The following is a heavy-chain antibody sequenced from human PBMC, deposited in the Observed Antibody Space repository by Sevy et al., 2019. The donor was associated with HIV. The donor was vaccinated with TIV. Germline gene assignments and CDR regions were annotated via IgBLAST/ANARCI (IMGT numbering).Heavy chain of an antibody. J-gene: IGHJ4*02. D-gene: IGHD3-16*02. CDR2: IHYSGST. Sequence: SETLSLTCTVSGGSISSYYWSWIRRPPGKGLEWIGYIHYSGSTNYNPSLKSRVTISVDTSKNQFSLKLNSVTAADTAVYYCARHYRGANSPLPLDYWGQGTLVTVSS. V-gene: IGHV4-59*08. CDR3: ARHYRGANSPLPLDY. CDR1: GGSISSYY.